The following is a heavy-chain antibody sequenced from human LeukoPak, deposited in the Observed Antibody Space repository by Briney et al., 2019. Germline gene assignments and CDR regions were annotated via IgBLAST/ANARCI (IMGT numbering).Heavy chain of an antibody. CDR2: IYSGGST. Sequence: GGSLRLSCAASGFTVRSNYMSWVRQAPGKGLEWVSVIYSGGSTYYADSVKGRFTISRDNSKNTLFLQMNGLRAEDTAVYYCARGPGDYFDFWGQGTLVTVSS. J-gene: IGHJ4*02. V-gene: IGHV3-53*01. CDR3: ARGPGDYFDF. CDR1: GFTVRSNY. D-gene: IGHD1-14*01.